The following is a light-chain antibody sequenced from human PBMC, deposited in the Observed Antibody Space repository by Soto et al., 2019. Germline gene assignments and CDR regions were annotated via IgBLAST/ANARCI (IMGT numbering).Light chain of an antibody. Sequence: EIVLTQSPATLSVSPGERATLSCRGSQSVSRYVAWYQHKPGQAPRLLVYDASDRAAGVPARFSGSGSGTAFTLTISSLESEDFAIYYCQQRSNWPLTFGGGTKVDIK. CDR1: QSVSRY. CDR3: QQRSNWPLT. J-gene: IGKJ4*01. CDR2: DAS. V-gene: IGKV3-11*01.